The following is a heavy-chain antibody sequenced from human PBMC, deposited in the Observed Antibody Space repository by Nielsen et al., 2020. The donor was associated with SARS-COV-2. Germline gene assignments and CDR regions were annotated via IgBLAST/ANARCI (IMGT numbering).Heavy chain of an antibody. CDR1: GFTFSSYA. D-gene: IGHD6-19*01. Sequence: GESLKISCTASGFTFSSYAMSWVRQAPGKGLEWVSAISGSGGSTYYADSVKGRFTISRDKSKNTLYVLMNSLRAEDRAVYYCAKDSGSGWSNWGQGTLVTVSS. CDR2: ISGSGGST. V-gene: IGHV3-23*01. J-gene: IGHJ4*02. CDR3: AKDSGSGWSN.